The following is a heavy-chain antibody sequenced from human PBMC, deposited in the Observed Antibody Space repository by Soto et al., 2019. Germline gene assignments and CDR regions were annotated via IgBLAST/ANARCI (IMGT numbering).Heavy chain of an antibody. CDR2: IYYSGST. D-gene: IGHD5-18*01. CDR1: GGSSNSYY. Sequence: SETLSLTCTVSGGSSNSYYWSWIRQPTGKGLEWIGYIYYSGSTNYNPSLKSRVTISVDTSKNQFSLKLSSVTAADTAVYYCARVGYSYGYYYYYYGLDVWGQGTTVTVFS. V-gene: IGHV4-59*01. J-gene: IGHJ6*02. CDR3: ARVGYSYGYYYYYYGLDV.